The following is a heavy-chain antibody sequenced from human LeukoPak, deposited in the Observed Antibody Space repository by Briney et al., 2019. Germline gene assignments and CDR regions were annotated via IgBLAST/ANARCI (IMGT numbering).Heavy chain of an antibody. CDR2: INPNSGGT. D-gene: IGHD3-22*01. Sequence: ASVKVSCKASVYTFTSYYMHWVRQAPGQGLEWMGWINPNSGGTNYAQKFQGRVTMTRDTSISTAYMELSRLRSDDTAVYYCARDYYDSSGFGAFDIWGQGTMVTVSS. CDR1: VYTFTSYY. V-gene: IGHV1-2*02. J-gene: IGHJ3*02. CDR3: ARDYYDSSGFGAFDI.